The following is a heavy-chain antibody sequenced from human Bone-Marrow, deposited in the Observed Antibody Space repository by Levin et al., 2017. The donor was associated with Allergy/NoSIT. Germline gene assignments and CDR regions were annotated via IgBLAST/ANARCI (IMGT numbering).Heavy chain of an antibody. J-gene: IGHJ6*02. CDR3: ARDDVLLWFGELLFPLHYYYYGMDV. D-gene: IGHD3-10*01. CDR1: GFTFSSYG. V-gene: IGHV3-30*03. CDR2: ISYDGSNK. Sequence: PAGGSLRLSCAASGFTFSSYGMHWVRQAPGKGLEWVAVISYDGSNKYYADSVKGRFTISRDNSKNTLYLQMNSLRAEDTAVYYCARDDVLLWFGELLFPLHYYYYGMDVWGQGTTVTVSS.